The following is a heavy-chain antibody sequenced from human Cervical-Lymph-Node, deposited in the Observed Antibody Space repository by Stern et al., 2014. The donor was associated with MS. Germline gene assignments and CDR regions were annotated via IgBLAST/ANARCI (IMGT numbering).Heavy chain of an antibody. Sequence: VQLVQSGAEVKKPGSSVRVSCKASGGTFTLYAFSWVRQAPGQGLEWMGGIIPYVGTANYAQKYQGRVTITADASPETDYMDMNSLRFEDTAVFYCARDQRHYGSGHFAFDIWGQGTVVTVSS. D-gene: IGHD3-10*01. V-gene: IGHV1-69*01. CDR3: ARDQRHYGSGHFAFDI. J-gene: IGHJ3*02. CDR2: IIPYVGTA. CDR1: GGTFTLYA.